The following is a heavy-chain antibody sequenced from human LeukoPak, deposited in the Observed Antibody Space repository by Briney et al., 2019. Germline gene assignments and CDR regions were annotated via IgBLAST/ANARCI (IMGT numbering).Heavy chain of an antibody. J-gene: IGHJ6*03. Sequence: ASVKVSCKASGYTFTSYDINWVRQATGQGVEWMGWMNPNSGNTGYAQKFQGRVTITRNTSISTAYMELSSLRSEDTAVYYCATWGSGYYFPPYYYYMDVWGKGTTVTVSS. CDR3: ATWGSGYYFPPYYYYMDV. D-gene: IGHD3-3*01. V-gene: IGHV1-8*03. CDR2: MNPNSGNT. CDR1: GYTFTSYD.